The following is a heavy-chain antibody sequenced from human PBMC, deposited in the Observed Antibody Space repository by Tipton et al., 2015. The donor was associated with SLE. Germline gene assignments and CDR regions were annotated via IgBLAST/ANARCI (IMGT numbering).Heavy chain of an antibody. CDR1: GFTFGSYW. CDR2: INSDGRGT. D-gene: IGHD3-9*01. J-gene: IGHJ3*01. CDR3: AREGSDWADAFDV. Sequence: SLRLSCAASGFTFGSYWMHWVRQAPGKGLVWVSRINSDGRGTIYADSVKGRFTISRDNAKNTLYLEMSSLRVEDTAVYYCAREGSDWADAFDVWGQGTMVTVSS. V-gene: IGHV3-74*01.